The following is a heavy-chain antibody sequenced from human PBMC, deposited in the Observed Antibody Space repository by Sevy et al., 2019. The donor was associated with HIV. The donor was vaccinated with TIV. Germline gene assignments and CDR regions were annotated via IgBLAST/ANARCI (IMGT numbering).Heavy chain of an antibody. CDR1: GFTFSDAW. Sequence: GGSLRLSCATSGFTFSDAWMNWVRQAPGKGLDWVARIKSKTDSGTRDFAAPVKGRFTISRDDSKNTVYLQMTSLKDEDTGVYFCACGTGTSDFDHWGQGTLVTVSS. CDR2: IKSKTDSGTR. D-gene: IGHD1-1*01. J-gene: IGHJ4*02. CDR3: ACGTGTSDFDH. V-gene: IGHV3-15*01.